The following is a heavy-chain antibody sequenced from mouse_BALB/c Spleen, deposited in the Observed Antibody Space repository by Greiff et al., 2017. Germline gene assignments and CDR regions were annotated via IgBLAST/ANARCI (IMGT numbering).Heavy chain of an antibody. D-gene: IGHD2-4*01. Sequence: EVKLMESGPGLVKPSQSLSLTCTVTGYSITSDYAWNWIRQFPGNKLEWMGYISYSGSTSYNPSLKSRISITRDTSKNQFFLQLNSVTTEDTATYYCARTPLYYDYLYAMDYWGQGTSVTVSS. CDR1: GYSITSDYA. V-gene: IGHV3-2*02. J-gene: IGHJ4*01. CDR3: ARTPLYYDYLYAMDY. CDR2: ISYSGST.